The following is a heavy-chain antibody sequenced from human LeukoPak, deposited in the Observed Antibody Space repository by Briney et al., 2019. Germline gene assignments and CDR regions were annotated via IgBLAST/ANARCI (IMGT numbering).Heavy chain of an antibody. D-gene: IGHD3-22*01. J-gene: IGHJ4*02. CDR2: INPSGGST. V-gene: IGHV1-46*01. CDR3: AIRGTLVVLDY. Sequence: GASVKVSCKASGYTFTSYYMHWVRQAPGQGLEWMGIINPSGGSTSYAQKFQGRVTITADESTSTAYMELSSLRSEDTAVYYCAIRGTLVVLDYWGQGTLVTVSS. CDR1: GYTFTSYY.